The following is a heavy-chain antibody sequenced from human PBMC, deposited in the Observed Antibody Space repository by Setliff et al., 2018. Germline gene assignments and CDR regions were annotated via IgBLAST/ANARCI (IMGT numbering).Heavy chain of an antibody. CDR2: IRNKANIYNT. CDR1: GFTFSDHY. V-gene: IGHV3-72*01. D-gene: IGHD3-22*01. Sequence: GSLRLSCAASGFTFSDHYMDWVRQAPGKGLEWIGRIRNKANIYNTEYAASVKGRFTISRDDSKNSLYLQMNSLKIEDTAVYYCARARDSSGYWDFDYWGQGTLVTVSS. J-gene: IGHJ4*02. CDR3: ARARDSSGYWDFDY.